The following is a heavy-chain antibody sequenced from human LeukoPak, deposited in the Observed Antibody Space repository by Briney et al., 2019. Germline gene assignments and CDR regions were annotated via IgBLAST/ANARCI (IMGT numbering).Heavy chain of an antibody. V-gene: IGHV4-39*07. J-gene: IGHJ6*02. CDR2: INHSGST. Sequence: SETLSLTCTVSGGSISSSSYYWGWIRQPPGKGLEWIGEINHSGSTNYNPSLKSRVTISVDTSKNQFSLKLSSVTAADTAVYYCARAHARYCSSTSCYTGFYYYGMDVWGQGTTVTVSS. CDR3: ARAHARYCSSTSCYTGFYYYGMDV. CDR1: GGSISSSSYY. D-gene: IGHD2-2*02.